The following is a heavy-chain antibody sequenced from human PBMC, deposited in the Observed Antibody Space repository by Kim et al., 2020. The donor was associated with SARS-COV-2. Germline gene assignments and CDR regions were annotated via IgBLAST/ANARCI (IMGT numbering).Heavy chain of an antibody. CDR3: ARDQPTFRGNYSPVDGMDV. CDR1: GGSISTYY. J-gene: IGHJ6*02. CDR2: ISYSGST. D-gene: IGHD1-26*01. V-gene: IGHV4-59*01. Sequence: SETRSLTCTVSGGSISTYYWSWIRQPPGKGLEWIGFISYSGSTNYNPSLKSRVTISVDTSKNQFSLKLNSVTAADTAVYYCARDQPTFRGNYSPVDGMDVWGQGTTVTVSS.